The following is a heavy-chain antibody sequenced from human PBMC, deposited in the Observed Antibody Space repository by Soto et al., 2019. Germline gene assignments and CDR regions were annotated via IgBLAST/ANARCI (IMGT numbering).Heavy chain of an antibody. CDR3: VHSHVLRWFGFDS. CDR2: IYWDDDK. V-gene: IGHV2-5*02. Sequence: QITLKESGPTLVEPTQTLTLTCTFSELSLSTSGVGVGWIRQPPGKALEWLALIYWDDDKRYSPSLKSRLTITKVTSNNQVVLTMTIMDPVDTATYYCVHSHVLRWFGFDSWGQGTLVTVPS. J-gene: IGHJ4*02. D-gene: IGHD3-10*01. CDR1: ELSLSTSGVG.